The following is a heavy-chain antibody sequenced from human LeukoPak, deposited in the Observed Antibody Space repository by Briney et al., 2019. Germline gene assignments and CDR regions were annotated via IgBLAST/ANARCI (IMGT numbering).Heavy chain of an antibody. J-gene: IGHJ6*03. D-gene: IGHD3-3*01. CDR2: INPSGGST. CDR1: GYTFTSYY. V-gene: IGHV1-46*01. CDR3: ARRYYDFWSGYSRGNYYYYMDV. Sequence: ASVKVSCKASGYTFTSYYMHWVQQAPGQGLEWMGIINPSGGSTSYAQKFQGRVTMTRDMSTSTVYMELSSLRSEDTAVYYCARRYYDFWSGYSRGNYYYYMDVWGKGTTVTVSS.